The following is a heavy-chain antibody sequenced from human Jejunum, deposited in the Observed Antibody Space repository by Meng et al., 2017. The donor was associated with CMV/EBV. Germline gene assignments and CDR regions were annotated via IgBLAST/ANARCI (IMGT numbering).Heavy chain of an antibody. J-gene: IGHJ4*02. CDR2: ISNDGDTT. V-gene: IGHV3-30*19. CDR1: GFMFSNYG. D-gene: IGHD4-11*01. Sequence: AASGFMFSNYGMHWVRQAPGKGLEWVAGISNDGDTTYLADSVKGRFSISRDNSKNTVYLQMNSLRGEDTAVYYCARENDYRNYFDSWGRGTLVTVSS. CDR3: ARENDYRNYFDS.